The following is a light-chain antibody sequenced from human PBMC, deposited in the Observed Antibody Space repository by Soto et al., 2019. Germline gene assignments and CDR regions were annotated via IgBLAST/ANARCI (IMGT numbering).Light chain of an antibody. Sequence: EIVLTQSPGTLSLSPGERATLSCRASQSVSSSYLAWYHQKPGQAPRLLIYGASSRATGIPDRFSGSGSGTDFTLTISRLEPADFAVYYCQQYGSSPPVTFGQGTKVEIK. V-gene: IGKV3-20*01. CDR1: QSVSSSY. CDR2: GAS. J-gene: IGKJ1*01. CDR3: QQYGSSPPVT.